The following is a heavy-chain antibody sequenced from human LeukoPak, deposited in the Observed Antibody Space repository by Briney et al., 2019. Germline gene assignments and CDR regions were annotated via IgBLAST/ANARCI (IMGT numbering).Heavy chain of an antibody. V-gene: IGHV3-30-3*01. CDR2: ISYDGSNK. Sequence: GRSLRLSCAASGFTFSSYAMRWVRQAPGKGLEWVAVISYDGSNKYYADSVKGRFTISRDNSKNTLYLQMNSLRAEDTAVYYCARDTMVRGVYYFDYWGQGTLVTVSS. CDR1: GFTFSSYA. J-gene: IGHJ4*02. CDR3: ARDTMVRGVYYFDY. D-gene: IGHD3-10*01.